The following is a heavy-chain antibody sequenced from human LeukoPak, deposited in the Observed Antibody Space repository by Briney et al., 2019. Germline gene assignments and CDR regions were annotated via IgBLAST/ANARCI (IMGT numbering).Heavy chain of an antibody. CDR2: ISSSGSTI. CDR3: ARSQQGKHAFDI. D-gene: IGHD6-13*01. Sequence: GRSLRLSCAASGFTFSSYAMHWVRQAPGKGLEWVSYISSSGSTIYYADSVKGRFTISRDNAKNSLYLQMNSLRAEDTAVYYCARSQQGKHAFDIWGQGTMVTVSS. CDR1: GFTFSSYA. V-gene: IGHV3-48*03. J-gene: IGHJ3*02.